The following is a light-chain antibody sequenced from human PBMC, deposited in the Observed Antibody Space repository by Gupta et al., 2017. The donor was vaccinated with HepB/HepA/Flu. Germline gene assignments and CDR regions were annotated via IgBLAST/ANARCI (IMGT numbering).Light chain of an antibody. CDR2: DDT. V-gene: IGLV3-21*03. CDR3: HVWDRSSEHVV. CDR1: SVGTKS. Sequence: SYVLTQPPSVSVTPGKTARTVCGGDSVGTKSVHWYQQKPGQAPVLVVYDDTARPSGIPERFSGSNSGNTATLIIXRXEAGDEXDYFCHVWDRSSEHVVFGGGTKLTVL. J-gene: IGLJ2*01.